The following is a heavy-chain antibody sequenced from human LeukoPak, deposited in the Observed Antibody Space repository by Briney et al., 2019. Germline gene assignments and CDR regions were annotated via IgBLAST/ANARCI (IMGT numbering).Heavy chain of an antibody. CDR1: GFTFSNYA. CDR2: IRSTGGDT. CDR3: ARVGSGRIATAGTPY. J-gene: IGHJ4*02. Sequence: PGGSLRLSCVASGFTFSNYAMTWVRQAPGKGLAWVSHIRSTGGDTYYAGSVKGRFTISRDNSKETLYLQMNSLRDDDSAVYFCARVGSGRIATAGTPYWGQGTLVTVSS. V-gene: IGHV3-23*01. D-gene: IGHD6-13*01.